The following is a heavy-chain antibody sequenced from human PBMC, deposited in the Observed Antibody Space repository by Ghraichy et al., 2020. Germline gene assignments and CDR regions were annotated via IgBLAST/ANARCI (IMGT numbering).Heavy chain of an antibody. Sequence: SETLSLTCSVPGASVGSNSFYWVWIRQAPGQGREWIGSVSHSGSAYNSLSLQSRVTISVDTAKNQLSLKLNSVTAADTAVYFCARRFAYIGSCDPWGEGTLVTLTS. V-gene: IGHV4-39*01. CDR2: VSHSGSA. CDR1: GASVGSNSFY. D-gene: IGHD1-26*01. CDR3: ARRFAYIGSCDP. J-gene: IGHJ5*02.